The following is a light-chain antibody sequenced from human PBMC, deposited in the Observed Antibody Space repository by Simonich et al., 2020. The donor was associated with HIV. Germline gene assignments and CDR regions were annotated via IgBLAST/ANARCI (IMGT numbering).Light chain of an antibody. J-gene: IGKJ3*01. CDR2: DAS. V-gene: IGKV3-11*01. Sequence: EIVMTQSPATLSVSPGERATLSCSSSQSVSSNLAWNQQKPGQYPRILIYDASNRATGIPARFSGSGSGTDFTLTISSLEPEDFAVYYCQQRSNWPPIFTFGPGTKVDI. CDR3: QQRSNWPPIFT. CDR1: QSVSSN.